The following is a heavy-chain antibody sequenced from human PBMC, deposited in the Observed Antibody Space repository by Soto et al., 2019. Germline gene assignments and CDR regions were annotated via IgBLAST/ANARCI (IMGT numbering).Heavy chain of an antibody. CDR1: GYTFTSYD. J-gene: IGHJ4*02. Sequence: QVQLVQSGAEVKKPGASVKVSCKASGYTFTSYDINWVRQATGQGLEWMGWMNPNSGNTAYAQKFQGRVTMTSNTSISTDDMELSSLRSEDTAVYYFARERRDGYDNWCQGILVTVSS. D-gene: IGHD5-12*01. CDR3: ARERRDGYDN. CDR2: MNPNSGNT. V-gene: IGHV1-8*01.